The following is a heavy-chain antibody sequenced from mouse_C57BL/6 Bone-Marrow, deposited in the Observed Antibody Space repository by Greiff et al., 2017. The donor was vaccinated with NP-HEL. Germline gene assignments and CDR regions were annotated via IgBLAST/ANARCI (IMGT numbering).Heavy chain of an antibody. Sequence: MPGQGLEWIGEIDPSDSYTNYNQKFKGKSTLTVDKSSSTAYMQLSSLTSEDSAVYYCARVRDYEFAYWGQGTLVTVSA. CDR3: ARVRDYEFAY. J-gene: IGHJ3*01. CDR2: IDPSDSYT. D-gene: IGHD2-4*01. V-gene: IGHV1-69*01.